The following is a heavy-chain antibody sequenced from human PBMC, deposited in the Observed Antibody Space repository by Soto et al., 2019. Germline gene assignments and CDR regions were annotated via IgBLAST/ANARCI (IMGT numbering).Heavy chain of an antibody. CDR1: GGFINSYY. CDR3: ARDFVAGSTWFDP. D-gene: IGHD6-19*01. V-gene: IGHV4-59*01. CDR2: IYYRGTT. Sequence: SETLSLTCTVSGGFINSYYWSWIRQSPGKGLEWIGYIYYRGTTRYNPSLKSRVTLSVETSENQFSLKLRSVTAADTAVYYCARDFVAGSTWFDPWGQGILVNVSS. J-gene: IGHJ5*02.